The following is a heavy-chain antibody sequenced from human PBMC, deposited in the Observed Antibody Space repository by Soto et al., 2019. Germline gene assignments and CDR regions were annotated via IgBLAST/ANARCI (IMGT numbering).Heavy chain of an antibody. Sequence: QLQLQESGSGLVKPSQTLSLTCAVSGGSISSGGYSWSWIRQPPGKGLEWIGYIYHSGSTYYNPSLXRXVXTXLDRPKNQFSLKLSSVTAADTAVYSCAAGGGLPRYYWGQGTLVTVSS. CDR3: AAGGGLPRYY. J-gene: IGHJ4*02. V-gene: IGHV4-30-2*01. CDR1: GGSISSGGYS. CDR2: IYHSGST. D-gene: IGHD5-12*01.